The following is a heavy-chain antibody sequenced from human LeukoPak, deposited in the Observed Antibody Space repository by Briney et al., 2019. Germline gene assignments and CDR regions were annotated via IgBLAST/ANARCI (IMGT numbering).Heavy chain of an antibody. V-gene: IGHV3-11*05. CDR2: ISIGSKYT. CDR3: ARGRSGSAEDGDYGTHSDN. D-gene: IGHD4-17*01. Sequence: GGSLRLSCAASGFTFSDYYMSWIRQAPGKGLEWVSYISIGSKYTKYADSVKGRFTVSRDNAANSLYLQMNSLRAEDTAVYYCARGRSGSAEDGDYGTHSDNWGQGTLVTVSS. CDR1: GFTFSDYY. J-gene: IGHJ4*02.